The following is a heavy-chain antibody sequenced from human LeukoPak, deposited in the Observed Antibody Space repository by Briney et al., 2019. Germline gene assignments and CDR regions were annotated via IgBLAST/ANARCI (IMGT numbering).Heavy chain of an antibody. J-gene: IGHJ4*02. CDR3: AKDLIAVAGTGL. V-gene: IGHV3-23*01. D-gene: IGHD6-19*01. CDR1: GFTFSSYS. Sequence: GGSLRLSCAASGFTFSSYSMNWVRQAPGKGLEWVSAISGSGGSTYYADSVKGRFTISRDNSKNTLYLQMNSLRAEDTAVYYCAKDLIAVAGTGLWGQGTLVTVSS. CDR2: ISGSGGST.